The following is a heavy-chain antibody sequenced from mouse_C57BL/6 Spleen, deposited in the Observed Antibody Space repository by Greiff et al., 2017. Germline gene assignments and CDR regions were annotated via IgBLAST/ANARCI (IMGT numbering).Heavy chain of an antibody. Sequence: EVMLVESEGGLVQPGSSMKLSCTASGFTFSDYYMAWVRQVPEKGLEWVANINYDGSSTYYLDSLKSRFIISRDNAKNILYLQMSSLKSEDTATYYCAREGGSLFDYWGQGTTLTVSS. CDR1: GFTFSDYY. CDR3: AREGGSLFDY. CDR2: INYDGSST. J-gene: IGHJ2*01. V-gene: IGHV5-16*01.